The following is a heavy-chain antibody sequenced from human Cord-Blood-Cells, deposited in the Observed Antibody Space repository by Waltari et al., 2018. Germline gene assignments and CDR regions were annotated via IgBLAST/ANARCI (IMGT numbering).Heavy chain of an antibody. CDR1: GFTFSSYW. Sequence: EVQLVESGGGLVQPGGSLRLSCAASGFTFSSYWMSWVRQAPWKGLEWVANIKQDGSEKYYVDSVKGRFTISRDNAKNSLYLQMNSLRAEDTAVYYCASMHVDTAMDFDLWGRGTLVTVSS. CDR2: IKQDGSEK. D-gene: IGHD5-18*01. V-gene: IGHV3-7*05. J-gene: IGHJ2*01. CDR3: ASMHVDTAMDFDL.